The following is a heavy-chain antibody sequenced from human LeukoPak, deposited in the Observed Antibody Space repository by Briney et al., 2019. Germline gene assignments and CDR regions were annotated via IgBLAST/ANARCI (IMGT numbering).Heavy chain of an antibody. V-gene: IGHV4-59*01. Sequence: PSETLSLTCTVSGGSISSSYWSWIRQPPGKGMEWIGYIYYSGSTNYNPSLKSRVTISVDTSKNQFSLKLSSVTAADTAVYYCARVESSSWGLNYYYYYMDVWGKGTTVTVSS. CDR3: ARVESSSWGLNYYYYYMDV. CDR1: GGSISSSY. CDR2: IYYSGST. D-gene: IGHD6-13*01. J-gene: IGHJ6*03.